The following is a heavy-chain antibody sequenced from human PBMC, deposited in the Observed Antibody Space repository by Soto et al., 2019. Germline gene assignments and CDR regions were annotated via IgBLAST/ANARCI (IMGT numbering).Heavy chain of an antibody. CDR3: AKNFADSNPFYDS. Sequence: EVQLLDSGGGLVQPGGSLRLSCAASGFTFSNYAMTWVRQAPGKGLEWVSAISGGGRHVYYADSVQGRFTFSRDNSQNTLYLQMNSLRAEDTAIYYCAKNFADSNPFYDSWGQGLLVTVSS. CDR2: ISGGGRHV. V-gene: IGHV3-23*01. D-gene: IGHD2-15*01. CDR1: GFTFSNYA. J-gene: IGHJ4*02.